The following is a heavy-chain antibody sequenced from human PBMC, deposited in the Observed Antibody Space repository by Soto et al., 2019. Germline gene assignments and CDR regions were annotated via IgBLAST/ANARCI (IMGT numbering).Heavy chain of an antibody. J-gene: IGHJ4*02. CDR1: GFTFSGSA. V-gene: IGHV3-73*02. CDR2: IRSKANNYAT. Sequence: EVQLVESGGGLVQPGGSLKVSCKASGFTFSGSAVHWVRQASGKGLEWTGRIRSKANNYATSYTASVRGRITISRDDSENTAYVQMDSLKTEDTAVYFCTISEAGMATGYWGQGTLVTVSS. D-gene: IGHD5-18*01. CDR3: TISEAGMATGY.